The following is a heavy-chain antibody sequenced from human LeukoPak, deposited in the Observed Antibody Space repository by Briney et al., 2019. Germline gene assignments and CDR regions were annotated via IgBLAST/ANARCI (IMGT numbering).Heavy chain of an antibody. CDR2: ISYDGSNK. Sequence: GRSLRLSCAASRFTFSSYGMHWVRQAPGKGLEWVAVISYDGSNKYYADSVKGRFTISRDNSKNTLYLQMNSLRAEDTAVYYCAKDLGVVATMNFDYWGQGTLVTVSS. J-gene: IGHJ4*02. D-gene: IGHD5-12*01. CDR3: AKDLGVVATMNFDY. CDR1: RFTFSSYG. V-gene: IGHV3-30*18.